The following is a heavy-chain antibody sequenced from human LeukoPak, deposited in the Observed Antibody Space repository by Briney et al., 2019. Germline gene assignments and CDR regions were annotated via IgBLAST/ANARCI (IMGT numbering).Heavy chain of an antibody. V-gene: IGHV3-30*18. D-gene: IGHD6-19*01. CDR1: GFTFSSYG. Sequence: GRSLRLSCAASGFTFSSYGMHWVRQAPGKGLEWVAVISYDGSNKYYADSVKGRFTISRDNSKNTLYLQMISLRAEDTAVYYCAKSHSSGWYRPNQYFDYWGQGTLVTVSS. CDR3: AKSHSSGWYRPNQYFDY. CDR2: ISYDGSNK. J-gene: IGHJ4*02.